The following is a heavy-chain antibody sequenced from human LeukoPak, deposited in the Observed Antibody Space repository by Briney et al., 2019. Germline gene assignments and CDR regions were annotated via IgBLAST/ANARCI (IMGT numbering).Heavy chain of an antibody. Sequence: SQTLSLTCAVSGGSISSGGYSWSWIRQPPGKGLGWIGYIYHSGSTYYNPSLKSRVTISVDTSKNQFSLKLSSVTAADTAVYYCAREAAYCGGDCSTQFDPWGQGTLVTVSS. D-gene: IGHD2-21*02. V-gene: IGHV4-30-2*05. CDR2: IYHSGST. CDR1: GGSISSGGYS. CDR3: AREAAYCGGDCSTQFDP. J-gene: IGHJ5*02.